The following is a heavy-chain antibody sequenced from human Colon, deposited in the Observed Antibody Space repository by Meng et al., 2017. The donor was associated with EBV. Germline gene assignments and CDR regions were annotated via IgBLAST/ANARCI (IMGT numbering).Heavy chain of an antibody. CDR3: ARGAYCDY. Sequence: QLQLQESGSGLVKPSETLSLTCAVSGGSISSGGYSWHWIRQPPGKGLQWIGYIYYSGSAFYTPSLKSRVTLSVDRSKNQFSLNLSSVTAADTAVYYCARGAYCDYWGQGTLVTVSS. D-gene: IGHD2-15*01. CDR1: GGSISSGGYS. V-gene: IGHV4-30-2*01. CDR2: IYYSGSA. J-gene: IGHJ4*02.